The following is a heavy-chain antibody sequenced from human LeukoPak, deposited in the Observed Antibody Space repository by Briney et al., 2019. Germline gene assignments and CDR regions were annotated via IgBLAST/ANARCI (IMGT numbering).Heavy chain of an antibody. V-gene: IGHV4-34*01. J-gene: IGHJ4*02. CDR2: INHSGST. D-gene: IGHD3-10*01. CDR3: ARQMGYYYGSGSYYNRDY. Sequence: SETLSLTCAVYGGSFSGYYWSWIRQPPGKGLEWIGEINHSGSTNYNPSLKSRVTISVDTSKNQFSLKLSSVTAADTAVYYCARQMGYYYGSGSYYNRDYWGQGTLVTVSS. CDR1: GGSFSGYY.